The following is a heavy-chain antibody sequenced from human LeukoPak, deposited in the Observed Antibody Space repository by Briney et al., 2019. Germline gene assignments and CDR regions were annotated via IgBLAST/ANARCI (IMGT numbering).Heavy chain of an antibody. CDR3: AKGPNIAVAGLTIDY. D-gene: IGHD6-19*01. Sequence: GASVKVSCKASGYTFTSYYMHWVRQAPGQGLEWMGWINPNSGGTNYAQKFQGRVTMTRDTSISTAYMELSRLRSDDTAVYYCAKGPNIAVAGLTIDYWGQGTLVTVSS. CDR1: GYTFTSYY. CDR2: INPNSGGT. J-gene: IGHJ4*02. V-gene: IGHV1-2*02.